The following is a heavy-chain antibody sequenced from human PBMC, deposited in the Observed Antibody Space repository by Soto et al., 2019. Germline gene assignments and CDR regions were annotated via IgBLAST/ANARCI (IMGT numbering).Heavy chain of an antibody. V-gene: IGHV4-39*01. CDR3: ASLDLWFGELPDSDY. D-gene: IGHD3-10*01. CDR2: IYYSGST. CDR1: GGSISSSSYY. Sequence: SETLSLTCTVSGGSISSSSYYWGWIRQPPGKGLEWIGSIYYSGSTYYNPSLKSRVTISVDTSKNQFSLKLSSVTAADTAVYYCASLDLWFGELPDSDYWGQGTLVTVSS. J-gene: IGHJ4*02.